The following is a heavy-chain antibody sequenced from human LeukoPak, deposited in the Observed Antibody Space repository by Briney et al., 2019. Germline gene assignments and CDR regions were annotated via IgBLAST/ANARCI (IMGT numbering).Heavy chain of an antibody. CDR2: IYYSGST. CDR1: GGSTSSYV. Sequence: SETLSLTCAVSGGSTSSYVWSWIRQPPGTGRAWMGYIYYSGSTNYNPSLQSRATISVDTSKNQFSLPLSSVTAAHTPVYYCASFSLDSSGYCRAFDYWGQGTLVTVSS. CDR3: ASFSLDSSGYCRAFDY. D-gene: IGHD3-22*01. V-gene: IGHV4-59*01. J-gene: IGHJ4*02.